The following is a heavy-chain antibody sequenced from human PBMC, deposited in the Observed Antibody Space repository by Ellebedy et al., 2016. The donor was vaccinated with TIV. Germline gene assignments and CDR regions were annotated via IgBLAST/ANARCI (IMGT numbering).Heavy chain of an antibody. CDR1: ELTFSSYA. J-gene: IGHJ1*01. Sequence: PGGSLRLSCAASELTFSSYAMHWVRQAPGEGLEWVAVVSYDGSNIYYADSVKGRFTISRDNSKNTLYLQMNSLRVEDTAVYYCASLRYNSGSWAEYFQHWGQGTLVTVSS. CDR3: ASLRYNSGSWAEYFQH. CDR2: VSYDGSNI. V-gene: IGHV3-30*04. D-gene: IGHD5-18*01.